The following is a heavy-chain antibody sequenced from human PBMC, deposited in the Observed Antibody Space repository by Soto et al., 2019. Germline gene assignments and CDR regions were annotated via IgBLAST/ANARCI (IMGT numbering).Heavy chain of an antibody. V-gene: IGHV5-51*01. CDR2: IYPGDSDT. CDR3: ARLQKAYCGGDCYPHWFDP. D-gene: IGHD2-21*02. CDR1: GYSFTSYW. J-gene: IGHJ5*02. Sequence: PGESLKISCKGSGYSFTSYWIGWVRQMPGKGLEWMGIIYPGDSDTRYSPSLQGQVTISADKSISTAYLQWISLKASDTAMYYCARLQKAYCGGDCYPHWFDPWGQGTLVTVSS.